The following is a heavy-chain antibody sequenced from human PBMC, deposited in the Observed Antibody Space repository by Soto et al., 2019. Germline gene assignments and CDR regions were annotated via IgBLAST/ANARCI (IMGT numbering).Heavy chain of an antibody. CDR2: IIPIFGTA. V-gene: IGHV1-69*01. CDR1: GGTFSSYA. D-gene: IGHD6-19*01. Sequence: QVQLVQSGAEVKKPGSSVKVSCKASGGTFSSYAISWVRQAPGQGLEWMGGIIPIFGTANYAQKFQGRVTITADESTSTVYMELSSLRSEDTAVYYCARRRGLSDEIYSSGNWFDPWGQGNLVTVSS. CDR3: ARRRGLSDEIYSSGNWFDP. J-gene: IGHJ5*02.